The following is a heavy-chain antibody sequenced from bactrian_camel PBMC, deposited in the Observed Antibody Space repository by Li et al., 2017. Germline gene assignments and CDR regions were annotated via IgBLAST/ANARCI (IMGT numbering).Heavy chain of an antibody. CDR1: GYTNRHYC. D-gene: IGHD1*01. V-gene: IGHV3S1*01. CDR2: TYTGGGST. CDR3: AAGTNAYGVGTCQYDY. Sequence: VQLVESGGGSVKVGGSLRLSCEGSGYTNRHYCMGWFRQVPGKEREGVAITYTGGGSTYLADNVKGRFTISHAGRTLYLQMNSLKSEDTAVYLCAAGTNAYGVGTCQYDYWGRGTQVTVS. J-gene: IGHJ4*01.